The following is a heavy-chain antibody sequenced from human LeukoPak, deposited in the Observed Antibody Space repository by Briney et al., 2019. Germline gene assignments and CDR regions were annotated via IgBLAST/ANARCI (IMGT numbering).Heavy chain of an antibody. D-gene: IGHD3-9*01. Sequence: SETLSLTCTVSVGSISSSSYYWGWIRQPPGKGLEWIGSIYYSGSTYYNPSLKSRVTISVDTSKNQFSLKLSSVTAADTAVYYCARPSYDILTGYSMGIGYWGQGTLVTVSS. CDR1: VGSISSSSYY. CDR2: IYYSGST. CDR3: ARPSYDILTGYSMGIGY. V-gene: IGHV4-39*01. J-gene: IGHJ4*02.